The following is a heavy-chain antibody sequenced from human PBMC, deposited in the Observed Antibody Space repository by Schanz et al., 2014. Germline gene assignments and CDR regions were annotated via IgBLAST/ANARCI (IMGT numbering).Heavy chain of an antibody. J-gene: IGHJ3*01. V-gene: IGHV3-53*01. Sequence: EVQLVESGGGLIQPGGSLRLSCAVSGFSVSTNYMSWVRQAPGKGLEWVSSIYINSGSTNYADSVKGRFIISRDSSKNTLFLQMNSLRAEDTAVYFCARDEGRDGYNLAFDVWGQGTLVTVSS. CDR3: ARDEGRDGYNLAFDV. CDR1: GFSVSTNY. CDR2: IYINSGST. D-gene: IGHD5-12*01.